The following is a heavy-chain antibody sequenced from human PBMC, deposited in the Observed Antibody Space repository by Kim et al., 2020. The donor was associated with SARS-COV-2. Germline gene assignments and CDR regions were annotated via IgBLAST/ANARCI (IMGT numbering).Heavy chain of an antibody. D-gene: IGHD4-17*01. Sequence: GGSLRLSCAASGFTFSSYAMHWVRQAPGKGLEWVAVIWYDGSNKYYADSVKGRFTISRDNSKNTLYLQMNSLRAEDTAVYYCAKDEGYGAKNPAGDYWGQGTLVTVSS. CDR3: AKDEGYGAKNPAGDY. CDR2: IWYDGSNK. J-gene: IGHJ4*02. CDR1: GFTFSSYA. V-gene: IGHV3-33*06.